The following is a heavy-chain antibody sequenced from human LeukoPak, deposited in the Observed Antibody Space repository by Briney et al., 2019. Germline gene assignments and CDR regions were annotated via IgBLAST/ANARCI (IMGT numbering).Heavy chain of an antibody. D-gene: IGHD3-9*01. CDR1: GYTFTGYY. V-gene: IGHV1-2*02. J-gene: IGHJ4*02. CDR3: ARGTNDILTGYYIDY. Sequence: ASVKVSCKASGYTFTGYYMHWVRQAPGQGLEWMGWINPNSGGTNYAQKFQGRVTMTRDTSISTAYMGLSRLRSDDTAVYYCARGTNDILTGYYIDYWGQGTLVTVSS. CDR2: INPNSGGT.